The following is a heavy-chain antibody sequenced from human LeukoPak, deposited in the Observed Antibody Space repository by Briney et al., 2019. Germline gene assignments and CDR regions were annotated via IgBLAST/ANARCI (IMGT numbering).Heavy chain of an antibody. CDR2: IQYSGDT. Sequence: SETLSLTCTVSGGSISPNLWSWIRQPPGKGLEWIGYIQYSGDTHYNPSLESRVTISVDTSKNQVSLKLISVTAADTAVYYCARHVLRGGTVFDVGGQGTLVTVSS. J-gene: IGHJ4*02. CDR1: GGSISPNL. V-gene: IGHV4-59*08. D-gene: IGHD2-8*01. CDR3: ARHVLRGGTVFDV.